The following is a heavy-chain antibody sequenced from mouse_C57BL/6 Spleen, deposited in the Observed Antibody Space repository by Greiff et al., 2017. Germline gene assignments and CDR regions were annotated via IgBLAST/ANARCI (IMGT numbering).Heavy chain of an antibody. CDR2: IDPETGGT. Sequence: VQVVESGAELVRPGASVTLSCKASGYTFTDYEMHWVKQTPVHGLEWIGAIDPETGGTAYNQKFKGKAILNADKSSSTAYMELRSLTSEDSAVYYCTREMSGFAYWGQGTLVTVSA. J-gene: IGHJ3*01. CDR1: GYTFTDYE. CDR3: TREMSGFAY. V-gene: IGHV1-15*01.